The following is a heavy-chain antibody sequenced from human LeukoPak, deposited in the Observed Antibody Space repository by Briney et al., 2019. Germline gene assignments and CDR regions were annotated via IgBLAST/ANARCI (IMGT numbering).Heavy chain of an antibody. CDR2: IYHSGTT. D-gene: IGHD3-10*01. CDR3: ARKHPSMVPIDY. Sequence: PSETLSLTCSVSGYSISSGYYWGWILQPPGKGLEWIVSIYHSGTTYYNPSLKSRVTISVDTSKNQFSLKLNSATAADTAVYYCARKHPSMVPIDYWGQGTLVTVSS. CDR1: GYSISSGYY. V-gene: IGHV4-38-2*02. J-gene: IGHJ4*02.